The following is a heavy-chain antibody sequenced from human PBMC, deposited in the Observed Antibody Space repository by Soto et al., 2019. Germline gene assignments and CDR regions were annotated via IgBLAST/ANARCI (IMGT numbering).Heavy chain of an antibody. D-gene: IGHD3-22*01. CDR2: INHSGST. CDR1: GVSFSGYY. V-gene: IGHV4-34*01. J-gene: IGHJ4*02. CDR3: ARGLPLYYYDSSGPFDY. Sequence: SETLSLTCTVYGVSFSGYYWSWIRQPPGKGLEWIGEINHSGSTNYNPSLKSRVTISVDTSKNQFSLKLSSVTAADTAVYYCARGLPLYYYDSSGPFDYWGQGTLVTVSS.